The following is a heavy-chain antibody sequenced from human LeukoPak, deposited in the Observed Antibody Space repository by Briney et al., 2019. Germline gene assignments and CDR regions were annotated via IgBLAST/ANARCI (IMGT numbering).Heavy chain of an antibody. Sequence: PSETLSLTCTVSGGSISSYYWSWIRQPPGKGLEWIGYIYYSGGTNYNPSLKSRVTISVDTSKNQFSLKLSSVTAADTAVYYCARVESGWVHFQHWGQGTLVTVSS. CDR1: GGSISSYY. V-gene: IGHV4-59*01. CDR3: ARVESGWVHFQH. CDR2: IYYSGGT. D-gene: IGHD1-1*01. J-gene: IGHJ1*01.